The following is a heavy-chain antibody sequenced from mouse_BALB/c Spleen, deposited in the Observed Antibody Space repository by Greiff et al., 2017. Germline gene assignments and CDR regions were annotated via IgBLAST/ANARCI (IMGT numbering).Heavy chain of an antibody. V-gene: IGHV1-80*01. J-gene: IGHJ2*01. D-gene: IGHD2-4*01. CDR3: ARDYDYDRECFDY. CDR1: GYAFSSYW. CDR2: IYPGDGDT. Sequence: QVQLQQSGAELVRPGSSVKISCKASGYAFSSYWMNWVKQRPGQGLEWIGQIYPGDGDTNYNGKFKGKATLTADKSSSTAYMQLSSLTSEDSAVYFCARDYDYDRECFDYWGQGTTLTVSS.